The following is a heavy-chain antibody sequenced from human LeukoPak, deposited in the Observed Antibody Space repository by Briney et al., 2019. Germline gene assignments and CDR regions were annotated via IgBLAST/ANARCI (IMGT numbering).Heavy chain of an antibody. CDR2: IHTSGTT. J-gene: IGHJ4*02. CDR1: GGSMSDYY. V-gene: IGHV4-4*07. CDR3: AREGGPYRPLDY. Sequence: PSETLSLTCTVSGGSMSDYYWSFIRQSAGTGLEWLGRIHTSGTTWYNPSLKSRVTLSVDASKNQFSLGLTSVTAADTAVYYCAREGGPYRPLDYSGQGTLVTVSS.